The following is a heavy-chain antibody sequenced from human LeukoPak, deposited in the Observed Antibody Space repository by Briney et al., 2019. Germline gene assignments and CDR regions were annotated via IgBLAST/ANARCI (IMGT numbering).Heavy chain of an antibody. J-gene: IGHJ6*03. CDR2: VDHTGST. Sequence: SETLSLTCTVSDDSITMYYWTWIRQPPGKGLEWIGYVDHTGSTNSNPSLNGRVSISRDTSKNLFSLRLRSVTAADTAVYFCARGRVSSSTWYSTYYYYFYMDVWGKGTTVTVSS. V-gene: IGHV4-59*01. CDR1: DDSITMYY. D-gene: IGHD1-1*01. CDR3: ARGRVSSSTWYSTYYYYFYMDV.